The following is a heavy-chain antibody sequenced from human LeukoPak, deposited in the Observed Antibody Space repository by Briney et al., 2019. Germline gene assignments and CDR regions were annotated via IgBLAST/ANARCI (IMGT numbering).Heavy chain of an antibody. CDR1: GGSISRSRDY. CDR3: ASRYDSSGYLPYYFDY. Sequence: SETLSLTCTGSGGSISRSRDYWGWIRQPPGKGLEWIGSIYYSGSTYYNPSLKSRVTISVDTSKNQFSLKLSSVTAADTAVYYCASRYDSSGYLPYYFDYWGQGTLVTVSS. V-gene: IGHV4-39*01. D-gene: IGHD3-22*01. CDR2: IYYSGST. J-gene: IGHJ4*02.